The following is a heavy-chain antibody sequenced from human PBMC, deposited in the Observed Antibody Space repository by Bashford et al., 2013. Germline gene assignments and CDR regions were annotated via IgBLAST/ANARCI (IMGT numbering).Heavy chain of an antibody. CDR3: VPSSMGRRALDFYFYDVDV. J-gene: IGHJ6*02. Sequence: WSGQAPGKGLEWVALIKEDGSEKYYMDSVKGRFTTSRDNAKNSLYLQMNSLRAEDTAVYYCVPSSMGRRALDFYFYDVDVWGQGTTVTVSS. D-gene: IGHD3-10*01. V-gene: IGHV3-7*01. CDR2: IKEDGSEK.